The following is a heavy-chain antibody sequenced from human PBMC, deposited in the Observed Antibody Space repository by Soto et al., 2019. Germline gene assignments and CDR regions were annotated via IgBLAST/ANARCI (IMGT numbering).Heavy chain of an antibody. CDR3: AKDQYQLPYPLHLYYYYGMDV. D-gene: IGHD2-2*02. Sequence: GGSLRLSCAASGFTFSSYAMSWVRQAPGKSVEWVSAISGSGGSTYYADSVKGRFTISRDNSKNTLYLQMNSLRAEDTAVYYCAKDQYQLPYPLHLYYYYGMDVWGQGTTVTVSS. CDR2: ISGSGGST. V-gene: IGHV3-23*01. CDR1: GFTFSSYA. J-gene: IGHJ6*02.